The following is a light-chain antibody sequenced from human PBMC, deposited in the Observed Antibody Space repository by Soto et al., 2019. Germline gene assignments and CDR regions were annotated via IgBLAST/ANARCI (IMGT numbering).Light chain of an antibody. J-gene: IGKJ1*01. CDR2: AAS. Sequence: DIQMTQSPSSLSASVGDRVTITCRATQDIGRYVAWFQQRPGRALKSLIFAASSLQSGVPSKFSGSGSGTDFTLTISGLQPDDFATYYCLQYYSFPWTFGKGTNVDI. CDR3: LQYYSFPWT. V-gene: IGKV1-16*02. CDR1: QDIGRY.